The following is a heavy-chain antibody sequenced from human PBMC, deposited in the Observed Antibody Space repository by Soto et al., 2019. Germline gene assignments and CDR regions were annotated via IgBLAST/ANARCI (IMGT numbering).Heavy chain of an antibody. Sequence: PGGSLRLSCAASGFTLSSYSIHWVRQAPGKGLDWVAVISYDGNTQFYGDSVKGHFIVSRDNSRNTLYLQLNNLQAEDTAVYYCAKVSRPSRIATPELDYWGLGT. CDR2: ISYDGNTQ. D-gene: IGHD2-21*01. CDR1: GFTLSSYS. V-gene: IGHV3-30-3*01. J-gene: IGHJ4*02. CDR3: AKVSRPSRIATPELDY.